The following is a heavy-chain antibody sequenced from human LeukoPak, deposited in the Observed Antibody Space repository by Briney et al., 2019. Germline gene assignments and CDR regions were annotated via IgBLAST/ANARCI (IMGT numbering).Heavy chain of an antibody. CDR1: GYTFTGHY. V-gene: IGHV1-2*02. Sequence: GASVKVSCKASGYTFTGHYIYWVRQAPGQGLEWMGWINHNNGGTKYAQKFQGRVTMTRDTSISTAYMEMSGLRSDDTAVYYCARGKDCSGGTCYSYYSSGMDVWGQGTTVTVSS. J-gene: IGHJ6*02. D-gene: IGHD2-15*01. CDR3: ARGKDCSGGTCYSYYSSGMDV. CDR2: INHNNGGT.